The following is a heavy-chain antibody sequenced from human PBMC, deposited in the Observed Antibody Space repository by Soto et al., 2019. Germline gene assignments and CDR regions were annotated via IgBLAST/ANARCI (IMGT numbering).Heavy chain of an antibody. CDR3: AKTRGAMIYAISVYGMDV. V-gene: IGHV3-23*01. Sequence: EVQLLESGGGFIHPGGSLRLSWAAPGFSFSSFAMNWVRQAPGKGLEGVSTISGSADSTFYADSVKGRFTISRDNSKSTLYLQINSLRAEDTAVYYCAKTRGAMIYAISVYGMDVWGQGTTVTVSS. J-gene: IGHJ6*02. CDR2: ISGSADST. D-gene: IGHD2-8*01. CDR1: GFSFSSFA.